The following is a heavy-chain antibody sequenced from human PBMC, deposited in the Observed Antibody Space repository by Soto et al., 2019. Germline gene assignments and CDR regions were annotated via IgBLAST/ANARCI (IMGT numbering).Heavy chain of an antibody. J-gene: IGHJ3*02. CDR2: IYNSGRT. CDR1: GGSVSSGGYY. CDR3: ARSPLGYAFDM. V-gene: IGHV4-31*03. D-gene: IGHD5-12*01. Sequence: LSLTCTVAGGSVSSGGYYWSWIRQHPGKGLQWIGYIYNSGRTYYNPSLKSRVTISVDTSKNHFSLNLNSVTGADTAVYYCARSPLGYAFDMWGQGTMVTVSS.